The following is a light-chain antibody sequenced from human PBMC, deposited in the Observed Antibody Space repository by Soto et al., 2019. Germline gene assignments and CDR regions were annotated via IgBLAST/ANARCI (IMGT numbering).Light chain of an antibody. CDR2: AAS. CDR1: QSISSY. Sequence: DIQMTQSPSSLSASVGDRVTITCRASQSISSYLSWYQQLPGTAPKLLIYAASSLQSGVPSTFTGSGSGTDFTLTITSLQPEDFATYYCQQSYSDPYTFGQGTKLEIK. J-gene: IGKJ2*01. CDR3: QQSYSDPYT. V-gene: IGKV1-39*01.